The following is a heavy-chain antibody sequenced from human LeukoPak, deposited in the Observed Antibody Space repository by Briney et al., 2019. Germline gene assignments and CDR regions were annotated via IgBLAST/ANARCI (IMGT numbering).Heavy chain of an antibody. J-gene: IGHJ2*01. Sequence: SVKVSCKASGGTFSSYAISWVRQAPGQGLEWMGGIIPVFGTANYAQKFQGRVTITTDESTSTAYMELSSLRSEDTAVYYCARAPVRVVVPADKEHWYFDLWGRGTLVTVSS. D-gene: IGHD2-2*01. CDR1: GGTFSSYA. V-gene: IGHV1-69*05. CDR3: ARAPVRVVVPADKEHWYFDL. CDR2: IIPVFGTA.